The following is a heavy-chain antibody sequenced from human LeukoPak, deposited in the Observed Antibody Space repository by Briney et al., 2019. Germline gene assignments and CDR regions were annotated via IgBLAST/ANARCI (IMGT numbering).Heavy chain of an antibody. V-gene: IGHV1-69*13. CDR1: VSTCTSYY. Sequence: GSSVTVSFKGTVSTCTSYYIHWMRQPPGQGMAWMGGMITFFGAANYAQKFQGRVTITADESTSTAYMELSSLTSEDTAVYYCARDYSGWYYFDYWGQGTLVTVSS. CDR2: MITFFGAA. CDR3: ARDYSGWYYFDY. D-gene: IGHD6-19*01. J-gene: IGHJ4*02.